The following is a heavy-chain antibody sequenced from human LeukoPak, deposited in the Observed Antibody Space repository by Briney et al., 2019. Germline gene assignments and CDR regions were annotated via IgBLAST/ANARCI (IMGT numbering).Heavy chain of an antibody. CDR1: GFTFSNYW. J-gene: IGHJ4*02. CDR3: ARDSGYRSIDY. V-gene: IGHV3-7*01. Sequence: GGSLRLSCVASGFTFSNYWMAWVRRAPGRGLEDMAIIKEDGREEYYVDSVRGRFTISRDNAKNSLYLQMNSLRGEDTAVYYCARDSGYRSIDYWGQGTLVTVSS. D-gene: IGHD5-18*01. CDR2: IKEDGREE.